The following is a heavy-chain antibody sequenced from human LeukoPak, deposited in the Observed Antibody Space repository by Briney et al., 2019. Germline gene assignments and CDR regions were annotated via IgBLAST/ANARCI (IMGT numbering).Heavy chain of an antibody. D-gene: IGHD2-15*01. V-gene: IGHV1-18*04. Sequence: ASVKVSCTASGYTFTDYYINWVRQAPGQGLEWMGWISAYNGNTNYAQKLQGRVTMTTNTSTSTAYMELRSLRSDDTAVYYCARGYCSGGSCYSDYWGQGTLVTVSS. CDR3: ARGYCSGGSCYSDY. J-gene: IGHJ4*02. CDR1: GYTFTDYY. CDR2: ISAYNGNT.